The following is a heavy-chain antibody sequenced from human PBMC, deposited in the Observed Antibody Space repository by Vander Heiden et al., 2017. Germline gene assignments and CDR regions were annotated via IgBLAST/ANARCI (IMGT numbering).Heavy chain of an antibody. CDR1: GGTFSSYA. D-gene: IGHD6-13*01. Sequence: QVQLVQSGAEVKKPGSSVKVSCKASGGTFSSYAISWVRQAPGQGLEWMGGIIPIFGKANDAQKVQGRVTITADKSTSTAYMEMRRMRSEDTAVYYFARDRGSSWTRLGPWGQGTMVTVSS. J-gene: IGHJ4*02. CDR3: ARDRGSSWTRLGP. V-gene: IGHV1-69*06. CDR2: IIPIFGKA.